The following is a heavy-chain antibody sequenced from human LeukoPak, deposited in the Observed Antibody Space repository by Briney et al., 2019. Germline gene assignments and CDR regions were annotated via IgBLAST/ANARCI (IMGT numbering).Heavy chain of an antibody. CDR3: ARHEDSGSYGLNTD. J-gene: IGHJ4*02. V-gene: IGHV4-61*02. Sequence: SQTLSLTCTVSGGSISSGSYYWSWIRQPAGKGLEWIGRIYTSGSTNYNPSLKSRVTISVDTSKNQFSLKPSSVTAADTAVYYCARHEDSGSYGLNTDWGQGTLVTVSS. CDR1: GGSISSGSYY. CDR2: IYTSGST. D-gene: IGHD1-26*01.